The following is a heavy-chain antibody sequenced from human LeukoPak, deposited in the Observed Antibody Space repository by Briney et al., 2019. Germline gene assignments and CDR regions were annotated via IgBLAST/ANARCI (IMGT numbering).Heavy chain of an antibody. CDR2: INPNSGGT. J-gene: IGHJ5*02. CDR1: GYIFTDYF. V-gene: IGHV1-2*02. D-gene: IGHD2-2*01. Sequence: GASVKVSCKASGYIFTDYFMHWVRQAPGQGLEWMGWINPNSGGTNYAQKFQGRVTMTRDTSISTAYMELSRLRSDDTAVYYCARGGWSLGYCSSSSCLDWFDPWGQGTLVTVSS. CDR3: ARGGWSLGYCSSSSCLDWFDP.